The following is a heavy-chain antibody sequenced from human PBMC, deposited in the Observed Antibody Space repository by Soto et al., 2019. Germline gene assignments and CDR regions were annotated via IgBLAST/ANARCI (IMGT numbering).Heavy chain of an antibody. J-gene: IGHJ6*02. V-gene: IGHV1-69*13. Sequence: SVKVSCKASGGTFSSYAISWVRQAPGQGLEWMGGIIPIFGTANYAQKFQGRVTITADESTSTAYMELNSLRSEDTAVYYCARGEYGQVGYSGSYPTTYYYYYGMDVWGQGTTVTVS. D-gene: IGHD1-26*01. CDR3: ARGEYGQVGYSGSYPTTYYYYYGMDV. CDR1: GGTFSSYA. CDR2: IIPIFGTA.